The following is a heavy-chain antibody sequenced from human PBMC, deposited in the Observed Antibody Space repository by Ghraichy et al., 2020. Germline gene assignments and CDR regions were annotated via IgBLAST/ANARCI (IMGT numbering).Heavy chain of an antibody. CDR1: GYSFTRYW. CDR2: IYLGDSDT. V-gene: IGHV5-51*01. CDR3: ASQGYCSGGSCFGAFDI. J-gene: IGHJ3*02. Sequence: GESLNISCKGSGYSFTRYWIAWVRQMPGKGLEWMGIIYLGDSDTRYNSSFQGQVTISADRSISTAYLRLNSLKASDTAMYYCASQGYCSGGSCFGAFDIWGQGTMVTVSS. D-gene: IGHD2-15*01.